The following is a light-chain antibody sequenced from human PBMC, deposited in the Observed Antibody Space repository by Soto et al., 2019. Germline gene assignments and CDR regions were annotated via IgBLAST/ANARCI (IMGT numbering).Light chain of an antibody. CDR1: QSVRSK. J-gene: IGKJ5*01. Sequence: EIVLTQSPGTLSLSPGEGATLSCRASQSVRSKLAWYQQKPGQAPRLFIYGASTRATGIPARFSGSGSGTEFTLTISSLQSEDFAIYYCQQYNNWPPITFGQGTRLEI. CDR2: GAS. CDR3: QQYNNWPPIT. V-gene: IGKV3-15*01.